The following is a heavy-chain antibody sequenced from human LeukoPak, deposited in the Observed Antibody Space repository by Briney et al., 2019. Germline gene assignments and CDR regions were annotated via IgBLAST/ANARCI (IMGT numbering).Heavy chain of an antibody. D-gene: IGHD6-13*01. CDR2: IWYVGSNK. J-gene: IGHJ4*02. CDR3: ARGIAAAGTWLDY. Sequence: GGSLRLSCAASGFTFSSYGMHWVRQAPGKGLEWVAVIWYVGSNKYYADSVKGRFTISRDNSKNTLYLQMNSLRAEDTAVYYCARGIAAAGTWLDYWGQGTLVTVSS. CDR1: GFTFSSYG. V-gene: IGHV3-33*01.